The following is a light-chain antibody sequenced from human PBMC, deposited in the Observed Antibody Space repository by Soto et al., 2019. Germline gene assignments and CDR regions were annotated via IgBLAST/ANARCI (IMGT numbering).Light chain of an antibody. CDR1: SSDVGGYNY. CDR2: DVS. J-gene: IGLJ1*01. CDR3: SSYTSSGTLYV. Sequence: QSALTQPASVSGSPGQSITISCNGTSSDVGGYNYVSWYQQHPGKAPKFMIYDVSNRPSGVSNRFSGSKSGNTASLTISGLQAEDEADYYCSSYTSSGTLYVFGTGTKLTVL. V-gene: IGLV2-14*01.